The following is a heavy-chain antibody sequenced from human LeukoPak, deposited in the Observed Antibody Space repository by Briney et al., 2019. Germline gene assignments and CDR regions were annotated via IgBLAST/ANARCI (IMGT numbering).Heavy chain of an antibody. D-gene: IGHD3-10*01. V-gene: IGHV1-2*06. CDR2: INPNSGDT. J-gene: IGHJ5*02. CDR3: ARPYGSGSFTNWFDP. CDR1: GYTLTSHY. Sequence: GASVKVSFKASGYTLTSHYMHWVRQAPGQGLEWMGRINPNSGDTNYAQKFQGRVTITMDTSISTAYMYVSMMTSDDTAVYYCARPYGSGSFTNWFDPWGQGTLVIVSS.